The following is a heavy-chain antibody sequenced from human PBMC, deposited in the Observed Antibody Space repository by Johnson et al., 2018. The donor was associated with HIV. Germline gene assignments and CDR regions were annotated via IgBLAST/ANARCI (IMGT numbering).Heavy chain of an antibody. D-gene: IGHD6-13*01. Sequence: QVQLVESGGGVVQPGRSLRLSCAASGFTFSDYYMSWIRQAPGKGLEWVSYISSSGSTIYYADSVKGRFTISRDNSKNTLYLQMNSLRAEDTAVYYCAKCIWGSSLIDAFDIWGQGTMVTVSS. CDR2: ISSSGSTI. J-gene: IGHJ3*02. V-gene: IGHV3-11*04. CDR3: AKCIWGSSLIDAFDI. CDR1: GFTFSDYY.